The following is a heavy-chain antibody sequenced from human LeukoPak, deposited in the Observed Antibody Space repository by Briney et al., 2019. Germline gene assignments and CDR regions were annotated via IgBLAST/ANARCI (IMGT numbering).Heavy chain of an antibody. J-gene: IGHJ4*02. CDR2: ISYDGSNK. Sequence: PGGSLRLSCAASGFTFSSYGMHWVRQAPGKGLDWVAVISYDGSNKYYADSAKGRFTISRDNSKNTLFLQMNSLRAEDTAVYYCAKGSNRGVATIDYWGLGTLVPVSS. CDR3: AKGSNRGVATIDY. CDR1: GFTFSSYG. D-gene: IGHD5-12*01. V-gene: IGHV3-30*18.